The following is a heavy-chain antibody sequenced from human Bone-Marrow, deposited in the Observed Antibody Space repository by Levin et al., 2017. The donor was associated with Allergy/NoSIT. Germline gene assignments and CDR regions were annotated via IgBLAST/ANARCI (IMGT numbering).Heavy chain of an antibody. J-gene: IGHJ4*02. V-gene: IGHV4-39*01. Sequence: PSETLSLTCIVSGGSISSSSYNWGWIRQPPGKGLEWIGSIYYSGSTYYNPSLKSRVTISVDTSKTQFSLKLSSVTAADTAVYYCARLGVYRSFFDYWGQGTLVTVSS. CDR1: GGSISSSSYN. CDR2: IYYSGST. CDR3: ARLGVYRSFFDY. D-gene: IGHD2-8*01.